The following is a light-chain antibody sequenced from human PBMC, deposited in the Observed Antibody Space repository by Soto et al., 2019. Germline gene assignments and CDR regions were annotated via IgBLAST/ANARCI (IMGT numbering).Light chain of an antibody. CDR3: SSFTTSTTLYV. V-gene: IGLV2-14*01. J-gene: IGLJ1*01. CDR2: EVS. CDR1: SSYIGGYSY. Sequence: QSVLTHPASVSRSPGHSITISCTGTSSYIGGYSYVSWHQQHPGKVPKLIIFEVSTRPSGVSNRFSGSKSGNTASLKISGLQADDEADYYCSSFTTSTTLYVFGTGTKVTVL.